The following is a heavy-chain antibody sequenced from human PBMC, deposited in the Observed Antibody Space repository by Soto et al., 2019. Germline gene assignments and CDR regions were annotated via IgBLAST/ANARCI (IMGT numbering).Heavy chain of an antibody. CDR3: ASHYDMWSGYLSPVDY. Sequence: GGSLSLSCAASGYTFSDYYMSCIRQAPGKGLEWISYIDTSGTKIYYADSVKGRFTITRDNAKNSLYLEMNSLRDEDAAVYYCASHYDMWSGYLSPVDYWGQGTPVTVSS. D-gene: IGHD3-3*01. CDR2: IDTSGTKI. CDR1: GYTFSDYY. J-gene: IGHJ4*02. V-gene: IGHV3-11*01.